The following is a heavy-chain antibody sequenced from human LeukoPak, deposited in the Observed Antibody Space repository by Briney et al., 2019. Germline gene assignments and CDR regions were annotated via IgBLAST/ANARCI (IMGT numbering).Heavy chain of an antibody. CDR1: GYTFTGYY. CDR3: ARAYCSGGSCLAGGRNFDY. CDR2: INPNSGGT. J-gene: IGHJ4*02. Sequence: ASVKVSCKASGYTFTGYYMHWVRQAPGQGLEWMGWINPNSGGTNYAQKFQGWVTMTRETSISTAYMELSRLRSDDTAVYYCARAYCSGGSCLAGGRNFDYWGQGTLVTVSS. V-gene: IGHV1-2*04. D-gene: IGHD2-15*01.